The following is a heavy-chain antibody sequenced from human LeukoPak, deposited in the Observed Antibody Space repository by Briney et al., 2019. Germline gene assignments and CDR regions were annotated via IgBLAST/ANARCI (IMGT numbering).Heavy chain of an antibody. CDR1: GVTFSSSS. CDR3: ARVGLTLYDSSGYYM. D-gene: IGHD3-22*01. Sequence: GGSLRLSCAASGVTFSSSSMNWGRQAPGKGLEWVSYISSSSSTIYYADSVKSRFTISRDNANNSLYLKMNSLRAEETAVYYCARVGLTLYDSSGYYMWGQGNLVTVSS. CDR2: ISSSSSTI. V-gene: IGHV3-48*01. J-gene: IGHJ4*02.